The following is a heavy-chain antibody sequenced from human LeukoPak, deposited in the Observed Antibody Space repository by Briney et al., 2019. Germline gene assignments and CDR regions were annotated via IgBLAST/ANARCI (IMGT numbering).Heavy chain of an antibody. CDR1: GFTFSSYW. J-gene: IGHJ3*02. CDR3: ARAEGPGAFDI. CDR2: INTDGSST. V-gene: IGHV3-74*01. Sequence: GGSLRLSCAASGFTFSSYWMHWVRQAPGKGLVWVSRINTDGSSTSYADSVKGRFTISRDDAKNTLYLQMNSLRAEDTAVYYCARAEGPGAFDIWGQGTMVTVSS.